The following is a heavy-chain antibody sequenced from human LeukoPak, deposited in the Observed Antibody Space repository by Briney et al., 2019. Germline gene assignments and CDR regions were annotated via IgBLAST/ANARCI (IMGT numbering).Heavy chain of an antibody. V-gene: IGHV4-31*03. CDR1: GGSISSGGYY. D-gene: IGHD2-2*01. CDR3: ARGYCSSTSCYPDFDY. Sequence: PSQTLSLTCTVSGGSISSGGYYWSWIRQHPGKGLEWIGYIYYSGSTNYNPSLKSRVTISVDTSKNQFSLKLSSVTAADTAVYYCARGYCSSTSCYPDFDYWGQGTLVTVSS. J-gene: IGHJ4*02. CDR2: IYYSGST.